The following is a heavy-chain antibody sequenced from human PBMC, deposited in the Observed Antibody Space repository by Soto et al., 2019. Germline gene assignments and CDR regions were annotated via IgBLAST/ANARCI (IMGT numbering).Heavy chain of an antibody. CDR1: GGTFSSYA. CDR2: IIPIFGTA. V-gene: IGHV1-69*13. Sequence: SVKVSCKASGGTFSSYAISWVRRAPGQGLEWMGGIIPIFGTANYAQKFQGRVTITADESTSTAYMELSSLRSEDTAVYYCAKSIRSNYESYGMDVWGQGTTVTVSS. CDR3: AKSIRSNYESYGMDV. J-gene: IGHJ6*02. D-gene: IGHD4-4*01.